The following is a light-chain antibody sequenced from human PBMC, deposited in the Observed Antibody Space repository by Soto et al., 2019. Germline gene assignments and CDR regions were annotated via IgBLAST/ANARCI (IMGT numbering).Light chain of an antibody. V-gene: IGKV3-11*01. CDR2: DAS. CDR1: QSVSSY. J-gene: IGKJ2*02. CDR3: QQLSNWPRGT. Sequence: EIVLTQSPATLSLSPGERATLSCRASQSVSSYLAWYQQKPGQAPRLLIYDASNRATGIPARFSGSGSGTDFTLTISSLEPEDFAVYYCQQLSNWPRGTFGQVTKLEIK.